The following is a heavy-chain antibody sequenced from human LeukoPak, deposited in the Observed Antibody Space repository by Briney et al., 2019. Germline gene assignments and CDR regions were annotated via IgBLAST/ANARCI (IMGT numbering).Heavy chain of an antibody. CDR2: ISSSSSYI. D-gene: IGHD2-15*01. V-gene: IGHV3-21*01. CDR1: GFTFSSYS. J-gene: IGHJ6*03. Sequence: GGSLRLSCAASGFTFSSYSMNWVRQAPGKGLEWVSSISSSSSYIYYADSVKGRFTISRDNAKNSLYLQMNSLRAEDTAVYYCARAPGRYCSGGSCYYYYYMDVWGKGTTVTVSS. CDR3: ARAPGRYCSGGSCYYYYYMDV.